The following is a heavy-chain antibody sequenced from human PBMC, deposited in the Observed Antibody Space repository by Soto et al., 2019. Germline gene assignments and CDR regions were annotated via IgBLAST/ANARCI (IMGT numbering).Heavy chain of an antibody. Sequence: PSGTLSLTCTVSGDSISSSAYYWGWIRQPPGKGLEWIGNIYSSGSTFYNPSLKSRVTISVDTFKNQFSLSLISVTAADTAVYYCARRGSGSSFDYWGQGTLVTVSS. CDR3: ARRGSGSSFDY. V-gene: IGHV4-39*01. CDR2: IYSSGST. CDR1: GDSISSSAYY. D-gene: IGHD3-10*01. J-gene: IGHJ4*01.